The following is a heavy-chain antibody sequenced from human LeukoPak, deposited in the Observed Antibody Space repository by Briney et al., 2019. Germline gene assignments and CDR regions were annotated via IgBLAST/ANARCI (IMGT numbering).Heavy chain of an antibody. J-gene: IGHJ1*01. D-gene: IGHD3-9*01. V-gene: IGHV4-34*01. CDR1: GGSFSGYY. Sequence: PSETLSLTCAVYGGSFSGYYWSWIRQPPGKGLEWIGEINHSGSTNYNPSLKSRVTISVDTSKNQFSLKLSSVTAADTAVYYCASVLRYTKYFQHWGQGTLVTVS. CDR2: INHSGST. CDR3: ASVLRYTKYFQH.